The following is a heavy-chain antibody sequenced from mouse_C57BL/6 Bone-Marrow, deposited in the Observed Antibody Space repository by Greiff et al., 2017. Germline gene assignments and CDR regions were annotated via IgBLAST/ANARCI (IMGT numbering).Heavy chain of an antibody. CDR1: GYTFTSYG. CDR2: ISPRSGNT. Sequence: VQLQQSGAELARPGASVKLSCKASGYTFTSYGISWVKQRPGQGLEWIGEISPRSGNTYYNEKFKGKATLTADKSSSTAYMELRSLPSEDSAVYFAAGGAYWGQGTLVTVSA. J-gene: IGHJ3*01. V-gene: IGHV1-81*01. D-gene: IGHD1-2*01. CDR3: AGGAY.